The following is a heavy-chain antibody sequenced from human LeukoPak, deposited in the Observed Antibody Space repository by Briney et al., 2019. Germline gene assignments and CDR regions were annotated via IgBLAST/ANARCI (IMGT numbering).Heavy chain of an antibody. Sequence: HGESLKISCKGSGYSFTSYWIGWVRQMPGKGLEWMGIIYPGDSDTRYSPSFQGQVTISADKSISTAYLQWSSLKASDTAMYYCARLRDTAMLPKYFDYWGQGTLVTVSS. CDR1: GYSFTSYW. CDR3: ARLRDTAMLPKYFDY. J-gene: IGHJ4*02. D-gene: IGHD5-18*01. CDR2: IYPGDSDT. V-gene: IGHV5-51*01.